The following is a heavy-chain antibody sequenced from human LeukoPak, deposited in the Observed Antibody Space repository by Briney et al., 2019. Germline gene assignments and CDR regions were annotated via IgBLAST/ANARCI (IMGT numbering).Heavy chain of an antibody. D-gene: IGHD1-26*01. CDR3: ARGRRRGVYSGSYSRGLDFDY. Sequence: SETLSLTCAVYGGSFSGYYWSWIRQPPGKGLEWIGEINHSGSTNYNPSLKSRVTISVDTSKNQFSLKLSSVTAADTAVYYCARGRRRGVYSGSYSRGLDFDYWGQGTLVTVSS. V-gene: IGHV4-34*01. CDR2: INHSGST. J-gene: IGHJ4*02. CDR1: GGSFSGYY.